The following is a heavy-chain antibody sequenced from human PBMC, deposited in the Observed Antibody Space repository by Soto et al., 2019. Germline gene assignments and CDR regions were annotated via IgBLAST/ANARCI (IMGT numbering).Heavy chain of an antibody. CDR1: GFTFSSYA. CDR2: ISGSGGNT. CDR3: AKEEPYYYDSSGDFDP. D-gene: IGHD3-22*01. J-gene: IGHJ5*02. V-gene: IGHV3-23*01. Sequence: PGGSLRLSCAASGFTFSSYAMSWVRQAPGKGLEWVSAISGSGGNTYYADSVKGRFTISRDNSKNTLYLQMNSLRAEDTAVYYCAKEEPYYYDSSGDFDPWGQGTLVTVSS.